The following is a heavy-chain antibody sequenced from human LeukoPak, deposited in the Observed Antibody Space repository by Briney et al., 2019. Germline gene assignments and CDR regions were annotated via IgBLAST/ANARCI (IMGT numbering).Heavy chain of an antibody. CDR1: EFTFSSYA. J-gene: IGHJ4*02. V-gene: IGHV3-23*01. Sequence: GGSLRLSCAASEFTFSSYAMSWVRQAPGKGLEWVSAISGSGGSTYYADSVKGRFTISRDNSKNTLYLRMNSLRAEDTAVYYCARCRGLLDPFDYWGQGILVTVSS. CDR3: ARCRGLLDPFDY. D-gene: IGHD3-10*01. CDR2: ISGSGGST.